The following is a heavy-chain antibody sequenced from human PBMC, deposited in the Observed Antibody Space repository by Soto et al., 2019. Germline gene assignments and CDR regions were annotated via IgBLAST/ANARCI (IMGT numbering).Heavy chain of an antibody. CDR3: ARDQEADYIEATRDHYYGMDV. D-gene: IGHD4-4*01. J-gene: IGHJ6*02. Sequence: EVQLVESGGGLVQPGGSLRLSCAASGFSFSRVEMNWVRQAPGKGLEWVSYISSTGSTKSYADSVKGRFTISRDNAKNSLYLHVSSLRVADTAVYYCARDQEADYIEATRDHYYGMDVWGQGTTVTVSS. CDR2: ISSTGSTK. V-gene: IGHV3-48*03. CDR1: GFSFSRVE.